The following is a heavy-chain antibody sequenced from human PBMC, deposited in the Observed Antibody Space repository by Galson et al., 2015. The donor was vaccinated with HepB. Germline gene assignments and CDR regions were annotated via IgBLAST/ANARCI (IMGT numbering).Heavy chain of an antibody. CDR3: TTDIVMIVVARDY. J-gene: IGHJ4*02. CDR1: GFTFSNAW. D-gene: IGHD3-22*01. CDR2: IKSKTDGGTT. V-gene: IGHV3-15*01. Sequence: SLRLSCAASGFTFSNAWMSWVRQAPGKGLEWVGRIKSKTDGGTTDYAAPVKGRFTISRDDSKNTLYLQMNSPKTEDTAVYYCTTDIVMIVVARDYWGQGTLVTVSS.